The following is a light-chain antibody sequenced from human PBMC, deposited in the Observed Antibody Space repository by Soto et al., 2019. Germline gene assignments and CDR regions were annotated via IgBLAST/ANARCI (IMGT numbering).Light chain of an antibody. CDR2: GAS. CDR1: QSVSSN. CDR3: QQYNNWQVT. V-gene: IGKV3-15*01. J-gene: IGKJ3*01. Sequence: EIVMTQSPATLSVSPGERATLSCRASQSVSSNLAWYQQKPGQAPRLLIYGASTRATGIPARFSGSGSGTEFPLTISSLQSEDFAVYYCQQYNNWQVTFGPGTKVDIK.